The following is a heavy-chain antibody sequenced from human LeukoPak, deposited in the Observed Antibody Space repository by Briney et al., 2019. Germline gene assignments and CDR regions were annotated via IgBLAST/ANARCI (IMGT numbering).Heavy chain of an antibody. J-gene: IGHJ5*02. CDR1: GGSISSSSYY. D-gene: IGHD3-9*01. CDR2: IYYSGST. V-gene: IGHV4-39*01. Sequence: PSETLSLTCTVSGGSISSSSYYWGWIRQPPGKGLEWIGSIYYSGSTYYNPSLKSRVTISVDTSKNQFSLKLSSVTAADTAVYYCARHVGNDILTGNNWFDPWGQGTLVTVSS. CDR3: ARHVGNDILTGNNWFDP.